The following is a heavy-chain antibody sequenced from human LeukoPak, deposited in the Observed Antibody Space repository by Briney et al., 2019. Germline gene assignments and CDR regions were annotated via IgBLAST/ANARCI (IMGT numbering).Heavy chain of an antibody. Sequence: SETLSLTCAVYGGSFSGYYWSWIRQPPVKGLEWIGEINHSGSTNYNPSLKSRVTISVDTSKNQFSLKLSSVTAADTAVYYCASSGSYYNWFDPWGQGTLVTVSS. J-gene: IGHJ5*02. D-gene: IGHD1-26*01. CDR3: ASSGSYYNWFDP. CDR1: GGSFSGYY. V-gene: IGHV4-34*01. CDR2: INHSGST.